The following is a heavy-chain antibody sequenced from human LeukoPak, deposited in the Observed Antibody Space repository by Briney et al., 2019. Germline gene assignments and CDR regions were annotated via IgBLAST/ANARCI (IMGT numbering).Heavy chain of an antibody. CDR1: GFTFEEYG. CDR2: INWDGSGT. Sequence: GGSLRLSCAASGFTFEEYGMSWVPQAPGKGLEWVSSINWDGSGTAYADSVQGRFTISRDKAKNSLHLQMKSLRAEDTALYYCARDSFSGSSLDYWGQGTLVTVSS. J-gene: IGHJ4*02. D-gene: IGHD1-26*01. CDR3: ARDSFSGSSLDY. V-gene: IGHV3-20*04.